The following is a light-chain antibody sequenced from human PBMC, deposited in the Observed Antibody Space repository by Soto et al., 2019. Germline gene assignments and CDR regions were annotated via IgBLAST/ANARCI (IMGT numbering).Light chain of an antibody. CDR3: QQRSNWPST. CDR2: DAS. V-gene: IGKV3-11*01. Sequence: EIVLTQSPATLSLSPGERATLSCRASQSVSSYLAGYQQKPGQAPRLFIYDASNRATGIPARFSGSGSATDFALAISSLEPEDFAVYYCQQRSNWPSTFGGGTKVEIK. J-gene: IGKJ4*01. CDR1: QSVSSY.